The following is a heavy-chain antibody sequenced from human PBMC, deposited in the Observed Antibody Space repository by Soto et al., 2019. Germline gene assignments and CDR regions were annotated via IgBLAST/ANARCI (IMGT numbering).Heavy chain of an antibody. J-gene: IGHJ4*02. CDR1: GGSFSGYY. CDR3: ARDGDSSGLGY. Sequence: QVQLQQWGAGLLKPSETLSLTCAVYGGSFSGYYWSWIRQPPGKGLEWIGKINHSGSTNYNPSLKSRVTISVDTSKHQCSLKLSSVTDADTAVYDCARDGDSSGLGYWGQGTLVAVSS. D-gene: IGHD6-19*01. CDR2: INHSGST. V-gene: IGHV4-34*01.